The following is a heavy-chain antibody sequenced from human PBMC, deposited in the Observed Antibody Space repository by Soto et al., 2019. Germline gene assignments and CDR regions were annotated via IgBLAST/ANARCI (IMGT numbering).Heavy chain of an antibody. CDR1: GFTFGSYA. J-gene: IGHJ1*01. CDR2: ISASGNAV. D-gene: IGHD7-27*01. V-gene: IGHV3-48*04. Sequence: EVQLLESGGGLVQPGGSLRLSCAASGFTFGSYAMSWVRQAPGKGLEWVSYISASGNAVYYADSVRGRFTVSRDNATDTLFLTMKSLRVDDTAMYYCVRDNMGIYWGQGTLVTVSS. CDR3: VRDNMGIY.